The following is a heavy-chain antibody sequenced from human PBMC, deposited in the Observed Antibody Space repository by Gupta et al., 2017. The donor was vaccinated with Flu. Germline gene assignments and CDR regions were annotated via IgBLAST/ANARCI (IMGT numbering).Heavy chain of an antibody. V-gene: IGHV6-1*01. Sequence: QVQLQQSGPGLVKPSQTLSLTCAISGDSVPSNRAAWNWIRQSPSRGLEWLGRTYYRSKWYNDYAVSVKSRTTINPDTSKNQFSLQLNSGTPEDTAVYYCARDTPLWDYVWVMTMGSYYFDYWVQGTMVTVSS. CDR2: TYYRSKWYN. CDR3: ARDTPLWDYVWVMTMGSYYFDY. CDR1: GDSVPSNRAA. J-gene: IGHJ4*02. D-gene: IGHD3-16*01.